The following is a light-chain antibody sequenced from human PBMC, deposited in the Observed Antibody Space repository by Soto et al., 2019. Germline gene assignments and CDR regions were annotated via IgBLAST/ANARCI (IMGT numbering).Light chain of an antibody. CDR2: GVS. CDR1: SSDVGGYNY. V-gene: IGLV2-11*01. CDR3: CSYAGSYTLV. Sequence: QSALTQPRSVSGSPGQSVTISCTGTSSDVGGYNYVSWYQQHPGKAHKLMIYGVSKRPSGVPDRFSGSKSGNTASLTISGLQAEDEADYYCCSYAGSYTLVFGGGTKLTVL. J-gene: IGLJ2*01.